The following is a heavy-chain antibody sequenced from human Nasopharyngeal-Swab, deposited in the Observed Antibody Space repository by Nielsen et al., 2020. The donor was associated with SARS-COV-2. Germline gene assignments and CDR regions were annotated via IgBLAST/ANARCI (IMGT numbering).Heavy chain of an antibody. Sequence: GESLKISCAASGFTFSRSWMHWVRQAPGKGLVWVSRIRGDGSDPSYADSVKGRFTISKDNAKNTMYLQMNSLRADDTATYFCARDRSGETGTVGADWGQGTLVTVSS. J-gene: IGHJ4*02. D-gene: IGHD1-7*01. V-gene: IGHV3-74*01. CDR2: IRGDGSDP. CDR3: ARDRSGETGTVGAD. CDR1: GFTFSRSW.